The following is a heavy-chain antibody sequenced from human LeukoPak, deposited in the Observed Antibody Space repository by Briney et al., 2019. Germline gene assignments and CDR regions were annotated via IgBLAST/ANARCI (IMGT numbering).Heavy chain of an antibody. J-gene: IGHJ4*02. CDR1: GYTFTSYG. CDR2: ISAYNGNT. CDR3: ARARMVYYDSSGYPTGVDY. V-gene: IGHV1-18*01. Sequence: ASVKVSCKASGYTFTSYGISWVRQAPGQGLEWMGWISAYNGNTNYAQKLQGRVTMTTDTSTSTAYMELRSLRSDDTAVYYCARARMVYYDSSGYPTGVDYWVQGTLVTVSS. D-gene: IGHD3-22*01.